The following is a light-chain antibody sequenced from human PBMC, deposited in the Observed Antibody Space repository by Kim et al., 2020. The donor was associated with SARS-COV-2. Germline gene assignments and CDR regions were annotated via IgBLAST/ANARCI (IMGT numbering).Light chain of an antibody. CDR2: GAS. Sequence: EIVMTQSPATLSVSPGERATLSCRASQSVGRNLAWYQQKPGQAPRLLIYGASTRATGVPARFTGSGSGTEFTLTISSLQSEDFAVYYCQQYNNWPPYTFGQGTKLEI. J-gene: IGKJ2*01. CDR3: QQYNNWPPYT. CDR1: QSVGRN. V-gene: IGKV3-15*01.